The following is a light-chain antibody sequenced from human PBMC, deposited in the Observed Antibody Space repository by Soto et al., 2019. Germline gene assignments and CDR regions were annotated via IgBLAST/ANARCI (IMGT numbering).Light chain of an antibody. Sequence: IQMTQSPSSLSASVGDRVTIACRASQGIGNDLGWYQQKSGKAPKLLIYDASSLESGVPSRFSGSGSGTDFTLTISSLQPEDFATYYCQQSYSTPLTFGGGTKVDIK. CDR1: QGIGND. V-gene: IGKV1-39*01. CDR2: DAS. CDR3: QQSYSTPLT. J-gene: IGKJ4*01.